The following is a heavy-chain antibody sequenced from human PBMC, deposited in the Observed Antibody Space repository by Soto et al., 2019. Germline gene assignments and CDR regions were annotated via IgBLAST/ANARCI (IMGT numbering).Heavy chain of an antibody. CDR2: ISSSSSYI. D-gene: IGHD2-2*01. J-gene: IGHJ4*02. CDR1: GFTFSSYS. CDR3: ARDNSKLPCATFEY. V-gene: IGHV3-21*01. Sequence: GGSLRLSCAASGFTFSSYSMNCVRQAAGKGLEWFSSISSSSSYIYYADSVKGRFTISRDNAKNSLYLQMNSLRAEDTAVYYCARDNSKLPCATFEYWGPGTMVTFSS.